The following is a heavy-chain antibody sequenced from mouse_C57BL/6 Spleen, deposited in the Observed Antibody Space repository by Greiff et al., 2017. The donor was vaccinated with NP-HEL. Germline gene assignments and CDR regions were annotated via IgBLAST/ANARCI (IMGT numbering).Heavy chain of an antibody. CDR1: GFTFTSYG. J-gene: IGHJ2*02. CDR2: IYPRSGNT. V-gene: IGHV1-81*01. CDR3: ARRDGNFDY. D-gene: IGHD2-1*01. Sequence: VQLQQSGAELARPGASVKLSCKASGFTFTSYGISWVKQRTGQGLEWIGEIYPRSGNTYTNEEVKGKATLTADKFSSTAYMELRSLTSEYSAVYFCARRDGNFDYWGQGTSLTVSS.